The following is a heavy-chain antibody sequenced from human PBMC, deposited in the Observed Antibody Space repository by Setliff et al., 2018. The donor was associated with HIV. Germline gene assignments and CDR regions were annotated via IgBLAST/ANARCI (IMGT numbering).Heavy chain of an antibody. J-gene: IGHJ3*02. CDR1: GGSFSGYH. V-gene: IGHV4-34*01. D-gene: IGHD1-26*01. CDR3: AREKSGAGLLDAFDI. CDR2: INHTGNT. Sequence: SETLSLTCAVYGGSFSGYHWNWIRQFPGKGLEWIGEINHTGNTQYNPSLKSRVTMSEETSKNQFSLKLSSVTAADTAVYYCAREKSGAGLLDAFDIWGRGTTVTVSS.